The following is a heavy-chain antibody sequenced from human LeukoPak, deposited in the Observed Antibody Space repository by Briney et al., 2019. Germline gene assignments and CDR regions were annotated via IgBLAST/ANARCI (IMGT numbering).Heavy chain of an antibody. J-gene: IGHJ3*01. CDR2: IHHSGST. Sequence: NPSETLSLTCAVSGGSISSRNWWSWVRQPPGKGLEWIGEIHHSGSTNYNSSLKSRVTISVDKSKNPFSLKLSSVTAADTAVYYCARAYYSTSWYGVWGQGTLVTVSS. V-gene: IGHV4-4*02. D-gene: IGHD2-2*01. CDR1: GGSISSRNW. CDR3: ARAYYSTSWYGV.